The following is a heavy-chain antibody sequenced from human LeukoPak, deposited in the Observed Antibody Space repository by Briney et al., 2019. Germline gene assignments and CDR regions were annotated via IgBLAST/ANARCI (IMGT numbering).Heavy chain of an antibody. CDR2: ISTGSSTT. Sequence: GGSLRLSCAASEFAFSTYNMNWVRQAPGKGLEWVSYISTGSSTTYYADSVKGRFTISRDNVENTLFLQMNSLRAEDTAVYYCAKDGGLWVSAHWGDSWGRGTLVTVSS. V-gene: IGHV3-48*01. CDR1: EFAFSTYN. J-gene: IGHJ4*02. CDR3: AKDGGLWVSAHWGDS. D-gene: IGHD7-27*01.